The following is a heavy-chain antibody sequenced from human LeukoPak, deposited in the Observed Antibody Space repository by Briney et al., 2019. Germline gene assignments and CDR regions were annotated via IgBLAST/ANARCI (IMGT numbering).Heavy chain of an antibody. Sequence: SETLSLTCTVSGGSIRISNYYWGWIRQHPGKGLEWIGYIYYSGSTYYNPSLKSRVTISVDTSKNQFSLKLSSVTAADTAVYYCARSPGYCSGGSCYYSWFDPWGQGTLVTVSS. D-gene: IGHD2-15*01. CDR3: ARSPGYCSGGSCYYSWFDP. V-gene: IGHV4-31*03. CDR2: IYYSGST. J-gene: IGHJ5*02. CDR1: GGSIRISNYY.